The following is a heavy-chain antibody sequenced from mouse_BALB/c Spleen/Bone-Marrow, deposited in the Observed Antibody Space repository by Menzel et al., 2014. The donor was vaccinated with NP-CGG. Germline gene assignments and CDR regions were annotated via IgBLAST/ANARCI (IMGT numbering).Heavy chain of an antibody. Sequence: EVKVVESGGGLVKSGGSLKLSCAASGFTFNSYGMSWVRQTPEKRLEGVATISGGGSYTFYPDSVKGRFTISRDNAKNNLYLQLSSLRSEDTALYYCARHAYYDQTEVSFVYWGQGTLVTVSA. D-gene: IGHD2-4*01. CDR3: ARHAYYDQTEVSFVY. J-gene: IGHJ3*01. CDR2: ISGGGSYT. V-gene: IGHV5-9-2*01. CDR1: GFTFNSYG.